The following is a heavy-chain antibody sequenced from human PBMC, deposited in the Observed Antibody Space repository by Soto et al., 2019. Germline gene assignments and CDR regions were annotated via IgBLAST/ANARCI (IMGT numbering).Heavy chain of an antibody. CDR1: GVSIGIYY. V-gene: IGHV4-59*01. J-gene: IGHJ5*02. CDR2: IYYSGST. D-gene: IGHD6-13*01. Sequence: SETRSLTCTVSGVSIGIYYLILLRPPPGKGLEWIGYIYYSGSTNYNPSLKSRVTISVDTSKNQFSLKLSSVTAADTAVYYCARVQAAAGTVWFDPWGQGTLVTVSS. CDR3: ARVQAAAGTVWFDP.